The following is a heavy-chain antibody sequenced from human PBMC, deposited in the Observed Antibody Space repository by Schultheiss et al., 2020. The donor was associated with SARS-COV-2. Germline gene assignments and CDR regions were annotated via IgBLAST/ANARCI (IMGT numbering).Heavy chain of an antibody. J-gene: IGHJ5*02. CDR2: IYYSGST. Sequence: SETLSLTCTVSGGSISSGSYYWNWIRQPAGKGLEWIGSIYYSGSTYYNPSLKSRVTISVDTSKNQFSLKLSSVTAADTAVYYCARDTYYYDSSGLRDHWFDPWGQGTLVTVSS. CDR3: ARDTYYYDSSGLRDHWFDP. CDR1: GGSISSGSYY. V-gene: IGHV4-39*07. D-gene: IGHD3-22*01.